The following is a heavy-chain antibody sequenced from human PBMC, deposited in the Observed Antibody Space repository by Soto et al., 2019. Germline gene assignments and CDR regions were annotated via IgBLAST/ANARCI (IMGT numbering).Heavy chain of an antibody. CDR1: GFTFDDYA. CDR2: ISWNSGSI. Sequence: QPGGSLRLSCAASGFTFDDYAMHWVRQAPGKGLEWVSGISWNSGSIGYADSVKGRFTISRDNAKNSLYLQMNSLRAEDTALYYCAKDIEGRRDGYNSPGGMDVWGQGTTVTVSS. V-gene: IGHV3-9*01. D-gene: IGHD5-12*01. J-gene: IGHJ6*02. CDR3: AKDIEGRRDGYNSPGGMDV.